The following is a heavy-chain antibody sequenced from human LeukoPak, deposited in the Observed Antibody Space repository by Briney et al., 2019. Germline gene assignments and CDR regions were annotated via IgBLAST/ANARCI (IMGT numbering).Heavy chain of an antibody. V-gene: IGHV5-51*01. J-gene: IGHJ4*02. CDR3: ARASMTTVTAFDY. D-gene: IGHD4-17*01. CDR2: IYPGDSDT. CDR1: GYSFTSYW. Sequence: GESLKISFKGSGYSFTSYWIGWVRQMPGKGLEWMGIIYPGDSDTRYSPSFQGQVTISADKSITTAYLQWSSLKASDTAMYCCARASMTTVTAFDYWGQGTLVTVSS.